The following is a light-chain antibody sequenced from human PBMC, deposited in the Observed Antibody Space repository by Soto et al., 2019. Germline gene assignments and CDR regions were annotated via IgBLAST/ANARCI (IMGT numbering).Light chain of an antibody. CDR3: QTWDTGARVV. CDR2: LSSDGSH. Sequence: QLVLTQSPSASASLGASVKLTRTLSSGHSSYAIAWHQQQPEKGPRYLMKLSSDGSHSKGDGIPDRFSGSSSGAERYLTISSLQSEDEADYYCQTWDTGARVVFGGGTKLTVL. V-gene: IGLV4-69*01. J-gene: IGLJ2*01. CDR1: SGHSSYA.